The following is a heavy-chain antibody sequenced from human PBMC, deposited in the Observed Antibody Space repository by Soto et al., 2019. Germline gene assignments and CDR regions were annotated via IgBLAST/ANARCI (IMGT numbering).Heavy chain of an antibody. J-gene: IGHJ6*02. V-gene: IGHV3-30*18. Sequence: GGSLRLSCAASGFTFSSYGMHWVRQAPGKGLEWVAVISYDGSNKYYADSVKGRFTISRDNSKNTLYLQMNSLRAEDTAVYYCAKDTYGDSPRRYYYYGMDVWGQGTTVTVSS. CDR2: ISYDGSNK. D-gene: IGHD4-17*01. CDR1: GFTFSSYG. CDR3: AKDTYGDSPRRYYYYGMDV.